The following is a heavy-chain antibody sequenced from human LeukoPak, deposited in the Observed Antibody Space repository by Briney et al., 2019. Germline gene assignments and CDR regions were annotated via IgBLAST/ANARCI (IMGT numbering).Heavy chain of an antibody. CDR3: ARLIQPQGAFDI. V-gene: IGHV3-53*01. D-gene: IGHD3-16*01. CDR1: GFTVSSNY. Sequence: PGGSLKLSFAAPGFTVSSNYMNWVRQAPGKGLEWVAVLYSAGNTFYADSVKGRFTISRDNSKNTLYLQMNSLRAEDTALYYCARLIQPQGAFDIWGQGTMVTVSS. CDR2: LYSAGNT. J-gene: IGHJ3*02.